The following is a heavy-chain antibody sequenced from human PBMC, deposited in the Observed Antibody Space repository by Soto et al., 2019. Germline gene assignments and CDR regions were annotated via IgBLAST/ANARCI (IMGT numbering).Heavy chain of an antibody. CDR1: GFTFSSYA. Sequence: PGGSLRLSCAASGFTFSSYAMHWVRQAPGKGLEWVAVISYDGSNKYYADSVKGRFTISRDNSKNTLYLQMNSLRAEDTAVYYCARGGPYYYDSSGYYYDFDYWGQGTLVTVSS. V-gene: IGHV3-30-3*01. D-gene: IGHD3-22*01. CDR2: ISYDGSNK. CDR3: ARGGPYYYDSSGYYYDFDY. J-gene: IGHJ4*02.